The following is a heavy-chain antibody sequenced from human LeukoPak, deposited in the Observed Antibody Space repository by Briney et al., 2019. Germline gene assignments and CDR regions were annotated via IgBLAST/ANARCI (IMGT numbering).Heavy chain of an antibody. CDR2: IYYSGST. V-gene: IGHV4-31*03. CDR1: GGSISSGGYY. J-gene: IGHJ5*02. CDR3: ARGTGYPNWFDP. D-gene: IGHD3/OR15-3a*01. Sequence: SETLSLTCTVSGGSISSGGYYWSWIRQHPGKGLEWIGYIYYSGSTYYNPSLKSRVTISVDMSKNQFSLKLSSVTAADTAVYYCARGTGYPNWFDPWGQGTLVTVSS.